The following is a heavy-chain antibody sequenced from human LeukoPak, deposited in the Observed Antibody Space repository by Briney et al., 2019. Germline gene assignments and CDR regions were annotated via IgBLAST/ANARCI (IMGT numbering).Heavy chain of an antibody. CDR1: GGSISSYY. J-gene: IGHJ4*02. CDR3: ARDPYCSSTSCYRDY. D-gene: IGHD2-2*02. V-gene: IGHV4-4*07. CDR2: IYTSGST. Sequence: PSETLSLTCTVSGGSISSYYWSWIRQPAGKGLEWIGRIYTSGSTNYNPSLKSRVTMSVDTSKNQFSLKLSSVTAADTAVYYCARDPYCSSTSCYRDYWGQGTLVTVSS.